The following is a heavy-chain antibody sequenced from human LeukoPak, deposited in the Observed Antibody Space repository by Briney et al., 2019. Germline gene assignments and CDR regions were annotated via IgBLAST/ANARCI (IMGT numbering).Heavy chain of an antibody. V-gene: IGHV3-23*01. Sequence: GGSLRLSCAASGFIVSSHYMNWVRQAPGKGLEWVSGISGSGGTTYYADSVTGRFTISRDNSKNTLYLQMNSLRAEDTAVYYCAKALGYRYGPNDAFDIWGQGTMVTVSS. D-gene: IGHD5-18*01. J-gene: IGHJ3*02. CDR1: GFIVSSHY. CDR3: AKALGYRYGPNDAFDI. CDR2: ISGSGGTT.